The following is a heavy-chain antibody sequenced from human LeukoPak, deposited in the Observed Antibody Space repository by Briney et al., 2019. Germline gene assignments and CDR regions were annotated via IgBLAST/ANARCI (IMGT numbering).Heavy chain of an antibody. D-gene: IGHD2-21*02. CDR2: IKSKTDGGTT. CDR3: TTDGSPYCGGDCYYDY. J-gene: IGHJ4*02. CDR1: GFAFSNAW. Sequence: GGSLRLSCAASGFAFSNAWMSWVRQAPGKGLEWVGRIKSKTDGGTTDYAAPVKGRFAISRDDSKNTLYLQMNSLKTEDTAVYYCTTDGSPYCGGDCYYDYWGQGTLVTVSS. V-gene: IGHV3-15*01.